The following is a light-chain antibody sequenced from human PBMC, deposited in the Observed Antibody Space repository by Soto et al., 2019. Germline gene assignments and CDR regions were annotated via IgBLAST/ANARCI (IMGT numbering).Light chain of an antibody. CDR1: SSNIGSNY. Sequence: QPVVTQPPSASGTPGQRVTISCSGSSSNIGSNYVYWYQQLPGTAPKLLIYRNNQRPSGVPDRFSGSKSGTSASLAISGLRSEDEADYYCAAWDDSLNVVVFGGGTKLTVL. CDR2: RNN. CDR3: AAWDDSLNVVV. V-gene: IGLV1-47*01. J-gene: IGLJ2*01.